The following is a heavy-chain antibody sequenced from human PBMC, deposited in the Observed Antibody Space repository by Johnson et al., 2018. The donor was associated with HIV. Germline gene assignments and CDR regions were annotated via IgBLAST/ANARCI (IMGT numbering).Heavy chain of an antibody. Sequence: PGKGLEWISYMSSSGSTIYHAESVKGRFTISRDNAKNSLYLQMNSLRVEDTAVYYCAREQATLFFRASGAAFNIWGRGTTVTVSS. V-gene: IGHV3-11*04. CDR3: AREQATLFFRASGAAFNI. D-gene: IGHD3-3*01. J-gene: IGHJ3*02. CDR2: MSSSGSTI.